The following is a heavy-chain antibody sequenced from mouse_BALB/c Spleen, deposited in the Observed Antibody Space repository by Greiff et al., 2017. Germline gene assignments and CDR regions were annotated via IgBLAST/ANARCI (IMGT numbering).Heavy chain of an antibody. D-gene: IGHD2-4*01. Sequence: EVQLVESGGGLVKPGGSLKLSCAASGFTFSDYYMYWVRQTPEKRLEWVATISDGGSYTYYPDSVKGRCTISRDNAKNNLYLQMRSLKSEDTAMYYCARSYDYDLPWFAYWGQGTLVTVSA. CDR3: ARSYDYDLPWFAY. CDR2: ISDGGSYT. V-gene: IGHV5-4*02. CDR1: GFTFSDYY. J-gene: IGHJ3*01.